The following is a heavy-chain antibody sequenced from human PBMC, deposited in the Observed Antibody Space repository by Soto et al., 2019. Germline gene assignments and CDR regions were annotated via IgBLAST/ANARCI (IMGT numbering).Heavy chain of an antibody. D-gene: IGHD3-10*01. CDR2: IFDNDST. CDR3: ARVFSGNKEWLDP. V-gene: IGHV4-4*02. CDR1: GASISAGNW. Sequence: QVQLQESGPGLVKPWGTLSLTCSVSGASISAGNWWTWVRQPPGMGLEWIGEIFDNDSTNYNPSLKSRVTISIDKSQNQFSLKLTSVTAADTAVYYCARVFSGNKEWLDPWGQGTLVTVSS. J-gene: IGHJ5*02.